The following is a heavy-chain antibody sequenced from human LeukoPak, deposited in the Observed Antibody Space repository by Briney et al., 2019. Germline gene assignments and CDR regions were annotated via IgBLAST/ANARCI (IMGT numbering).Heavy chain of an antibody. CDR1: GGSISSYY. J-gene: IGHJ4*02. CDR3: AGYSSGEDYFDY. D-gene: IGHD6-19*01. V-gene: IGHV4-59*01. CDR2: IYYSGST. Sequence: PSETLSLTCAVSGGSISSYYWSWIRQPPGKGLEWIGYIYYSGSTNYNPSLKSRVTISVDTSKNQFSLKLSSVTAADTAVYYCAGYSSGEDYFDYWGQGTLVTVSS.